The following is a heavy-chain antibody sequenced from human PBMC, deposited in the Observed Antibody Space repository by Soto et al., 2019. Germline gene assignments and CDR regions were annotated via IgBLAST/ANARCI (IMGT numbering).Heavy chain of an antibody. J-gene: IGHJ4*02. D-gene: IGHD3-9*01. V-gene: IGHV3-30-3*01. CDR3: ARDWETSATGLIDS. CDR1: GFTFSSYA. CDR2: TSYDGSNK. Sequence: GSLRLSCVASGFTFSSYALHWVRQAPGKGLEWVAVTSYDGSNKYYADSVEGRFTISRDNSKNTLYLQTSSLTTEDTAMYYCARDWETSATGLIDSWGQGTLVTV.